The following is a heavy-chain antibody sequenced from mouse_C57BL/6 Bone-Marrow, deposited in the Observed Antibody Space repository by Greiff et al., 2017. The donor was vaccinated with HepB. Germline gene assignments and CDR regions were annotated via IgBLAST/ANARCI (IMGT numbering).Heavy chain of an antibody. D-gene: IGHD1-1*01. J-gene: IGHJ2*01. Sequence: QVQLQQPGAELVMPGASVKLSCKASGYTFTSYWMRWVKQRPGQGLEWIGEIDPSDSYTNYNQKFKGKSTLTVDKSSSTAYMQRSSLTSEDSAVYYCARYDYGSSFDYWGQGTTLTVSS. CDR2: IDPSDSYT. CDR3: ARYDYGSSFDY. V-gene: IGHV1-69*01. CDR1: GYTFTSYW.